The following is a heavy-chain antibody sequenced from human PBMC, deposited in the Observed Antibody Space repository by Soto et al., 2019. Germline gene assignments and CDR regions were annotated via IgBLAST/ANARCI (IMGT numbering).Heavy chain of an antibody. Sequence: QVQLQQWGAGLLKPSETLSLTCAVYGGSFSGYYWSWIRQPPGKGLEWIGEINHSGSTNYNPSLKSRVTISVDTSKNQFSLKLSSVTAADTAVYYCAREVTIAAAGPGVDNWGQGTMVTVSS. CDR1: GGSFSGYY. D-gene: IGHD6-13*01. V-gene: IGHV4-34*01. CDR2: INHSGST. CDR3: AREVTIAAAGPGVDN. J-gene: IGHJ3*02.